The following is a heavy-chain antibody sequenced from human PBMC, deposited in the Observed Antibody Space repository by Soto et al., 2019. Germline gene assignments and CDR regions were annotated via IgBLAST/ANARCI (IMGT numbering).Heavy chain of an antibody. J-gene: IGHJ6*02. V-gene: IGHV3-48*01. D-gene: IGHD5-12*01. CDR1: GFTFSTYS. CDR2: ITKSSRTI. CDR3: TRDHGYGYGMDV. Sequence: EVQLVESGGGLVQPGVSLRLSCAASGFTFSTYSMNWVRQAPGKGLEWISYITKSSRTIYYADSVKGRFTISRDNAKNSIYLQMNSLRAEDTAVYYCTRDHGYGYGMDVWGQGTTVTVSS.